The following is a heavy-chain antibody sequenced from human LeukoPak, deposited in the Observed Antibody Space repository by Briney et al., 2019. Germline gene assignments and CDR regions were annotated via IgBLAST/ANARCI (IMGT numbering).Heavy chain of an antibody. V-gene: IGHV3-21*01. J-gene: IGHJ6*02. D-gene: IGHD4-17*01. CDR2: ISSSSSHI. CDR1: GFTFSTYA. Sequence: PGGSLRLSCAASGFTFSTYAMSWVRQAPGKGLEWVSSISSSSSHIYYADSVKGRFTISRDNAKNSLYLQMNSLRAEDAAVYYCARDNGDYARDYYYYGMDVWGQGTTVTVSS. CDR3: ARDNGDYARDYYYYGMDV.